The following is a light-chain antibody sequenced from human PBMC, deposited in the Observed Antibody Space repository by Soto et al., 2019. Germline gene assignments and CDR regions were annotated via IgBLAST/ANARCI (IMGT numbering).Light chain of an antibody. CDR1: QSVRSY. V-gene: IGKV3-11*01. CDR2: DAS. Sequence: EIVLTQSPATLSLSPGERATLSRRASQSVRSYLAWYQQKPGQAPRLLIYDASNRATDIPARFSGSGSGTDFTLTISSLDPEDSAVYYCHQRSKWPLTFGGGTKVEIK. CDR3: HQRSKWPLT. J-gene: IGKJ4*01.